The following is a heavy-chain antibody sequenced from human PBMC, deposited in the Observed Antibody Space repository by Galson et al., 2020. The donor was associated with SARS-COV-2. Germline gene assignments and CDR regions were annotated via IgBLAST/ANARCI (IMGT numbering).Heavy chain of an antibody. J-gene: IGHJ4*02. CDR3: ARDDAGATRIGVY. CDR1: GYTFITHY. V-gene: IGHV1-46*01. D-gene: IGHD1-26*01. CDR2: IDPSAGGA. Sequence: GASVKVSCKASGYTFITHYMHWVRQAPGQGLEWVGIIDPSAGGASYAQKFQGRVTLTRDTSATTVYMELSSLTSEDTAFYFCARDDAGATRIGVYWGQGTLVIVSS.